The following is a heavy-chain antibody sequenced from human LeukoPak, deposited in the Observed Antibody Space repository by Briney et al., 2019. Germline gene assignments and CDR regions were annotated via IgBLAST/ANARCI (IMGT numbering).Heavy chain of an antibody. J-gene: IGHJ4*02. CDR3: AGGRRAVARTFDY. Sequence: AGGSLRLSCAASGFTFSSYAMSWARQAPGKGLEWVSSISGSGSSTYCADSVKGRFTISRDNSKNTLYLQMNTLRAEDTAVYYCAGGRRAVARTFDYWGQGTLVTVSS. CDR2: ISGSGSST. V-gene: IGHV3-23*01. CDR1: GFTFSSYA. D-gene: IGHD6-19*01.